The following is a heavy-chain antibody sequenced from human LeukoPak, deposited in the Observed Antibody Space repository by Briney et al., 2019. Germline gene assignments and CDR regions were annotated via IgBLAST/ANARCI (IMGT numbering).Heavy chain of an antibody. V-gene: IGHV3-7*01. CDR3: AKPMVRGVIYYYMDV. Sequence: GGSLRLSCAASGFTFSSYWMSWVRQAPGKGLEWVANIKQDGSEKYYVDSVKGRFTISRDNAKNSLYLQMNSLRAEDTAVYYCAKPMVRGVIYYYMDVWGKGTTVTVSS. CDR1: GFTFSSYW. CDR2: IKQDGSEK. D-gene: IGHD3-10*01. J-gene: IGHJ6*03.